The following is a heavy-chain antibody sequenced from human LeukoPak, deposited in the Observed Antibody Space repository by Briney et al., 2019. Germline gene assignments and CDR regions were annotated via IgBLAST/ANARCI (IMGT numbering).Heavy chain of an antibody. CDR2: IISRGDTT. CDR1: GFTFNAYS. Sequence: GGSLRLSCAASGFTFNAYSMNWVRQAPGKGLEWVSNIISRGDTTHYAASAKGRFTISRDNAKNSVFLHLNSLRGDDTAVYYCARGRGYCTGVSCDIDYWGQGTLVTVSS. D-gene: IGHD2-8*02. V-gene: IGHV3-48*04. CDR3: ARGRGYCTGVSCDIDY. J-gene: IGHJ4*02.